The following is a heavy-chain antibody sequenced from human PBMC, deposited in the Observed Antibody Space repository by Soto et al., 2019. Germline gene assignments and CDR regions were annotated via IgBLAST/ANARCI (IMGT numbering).Heavy chain of an antibody. J-gene: IGHJ3*02. V-gene: IGHV4-31*03. D-gene: IGHD2-2*01. CDR3: ARDWGDIVVVPASRRWYAFDI. CDR1: GGSISSGGYY. Sequence: SETLSLTCTVSGGSISSGGYYWSWIRQHPGKGLEWIGYIYYSGSTYYNPSLKSRVTISVDTSKNQFSLKLSSVTAADTAVYYCARDWGDIVVVPASRRWYAFDIWAKGQWSPSPQ. CDR2: IYYSGST.